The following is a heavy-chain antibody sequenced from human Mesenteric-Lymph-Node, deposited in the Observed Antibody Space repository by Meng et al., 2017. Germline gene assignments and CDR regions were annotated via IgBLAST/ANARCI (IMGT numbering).Heavy chain of an antibody. J-gene: IGHJ4*02. CDR3: ATSNHYYTSGNYYKIPSEFDY. V-gene: IGHV1-18*01. CDR1: GNTFTSFA. D-gene: IGHD3-10*01. CDR2: ISAYNGNS. Sequence: ASVKVSCKASGNTFTSFAFSWVRRAPGQGLEWMGWISAYNGNSKHSQRLQDRVTMTTDTSTSTAYMELRSLRSDDTAMYFCATSNHYYTSGNYYKIPSEFDYWGQGTLVTVSS.